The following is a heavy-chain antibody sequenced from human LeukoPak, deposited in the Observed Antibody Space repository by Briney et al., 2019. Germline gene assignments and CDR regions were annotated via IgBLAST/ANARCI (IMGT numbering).Heavy chain of an antibody. CDR3: ARQRIMITFGGVIGYYFDY. J-gene: IGHJ4*02. CDR2: INHSGST. CDR1: GGSFSGYY. V-gene: IGHV4-34*01. D-gene: IGHD3-16*02. Sequence: KPSETLSLTCAVYGGSFSGYYWSWIRQPPGKGLEWIGEINHSGSTNYNPSLKSRVTISVDTSKNQFSLKLSSVTAADTAVYYCARQRIMITFGGVIGYYFDYWGQGTLVTVSS.